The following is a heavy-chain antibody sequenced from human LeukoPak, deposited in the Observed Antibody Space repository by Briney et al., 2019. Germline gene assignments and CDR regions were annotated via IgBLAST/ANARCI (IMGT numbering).Heavy chain of an antibody. V-gene: IGHV3-30*18. Sequence: GGSLRLSCGASGFTLSSNAMHWVRQAPGKGLEWVAVISYDGGNKFYADSVKGRFTISRDNSKNTLYLQMNSLRAEDTAVYYCAKDRGYTDYARYFLDYWGQGTLVTV. D-gene: IGHD4-17*01. CDR1: GFTLSSNA. J-gene: IGHJ4*02. CDR2: ISYDGGNK. CDR3: AKDRGYTDYARYFLDY.